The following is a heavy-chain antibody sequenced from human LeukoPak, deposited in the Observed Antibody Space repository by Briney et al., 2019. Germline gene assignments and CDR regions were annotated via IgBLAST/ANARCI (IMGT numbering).Heavy chain of an antibody. J-gene: IGHJ6*02. CDR3: TTDLAYCGGDCYWPYNYYYSEGMDV. V-gene: IGHV3-15*01. CDR1: RFTFSNGW. Sequence: PGRSLRLFCAASRFTFSNGWKSWLRQARGKALEGGGRIQSTSDGGTTDYAGSVKGRLNMSRDDSKNTLYLQIDRLNDESTAVYYCTTDLAYCGGDCYWPYNYYYSEGMDVWGQGTTVTVS. D-gene: IGHD2-21*02. CDR2: IQSTSDGGTT.